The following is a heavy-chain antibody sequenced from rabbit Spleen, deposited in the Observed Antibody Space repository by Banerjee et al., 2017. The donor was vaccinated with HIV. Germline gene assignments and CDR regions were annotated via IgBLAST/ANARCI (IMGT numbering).Heavy chain of an antibody. Sequence: QEQLVESGGGLVQPEGSLTLTCKASGFSFSSGYDICWVRQAPGKGLEWIACLYTGNGKTYYASWARGRFTISKTSSTTVTLQLTSLTAADTATYFCARGSAAMTMVITGFYFGLWGQGTLVTVS. V-gene: IGHV1S45*01. CDR2: LYTGNGKT. CDR3: ARGSAAMTMVITGFYFGL. D-gene: IGHD2-1*01. J-gene: IGHJ4*01. CDR1: GFSFSSGYD.